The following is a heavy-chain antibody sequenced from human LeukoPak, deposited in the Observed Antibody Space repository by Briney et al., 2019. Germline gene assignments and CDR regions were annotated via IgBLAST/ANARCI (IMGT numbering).Heavy chain of an antibody. CDR3: ARHLYSGYDRVFDY. CDR2: INPGGST. J-gene: IGHJ4*02. Sequence: PSETLSLTCAVYGGTFSGYYWSWIRQSPGKGLEWIGEINPGGSTNYNPSLESRVTISVDTSKNQFSLKLSSVTAADTAMYYCARHLYSGYDRVFDYWGQGTLVTVSS. V-gene: IGHV4-34*01. D-gene: IGHD5-12*01. CDR1: GGTFSGYY.